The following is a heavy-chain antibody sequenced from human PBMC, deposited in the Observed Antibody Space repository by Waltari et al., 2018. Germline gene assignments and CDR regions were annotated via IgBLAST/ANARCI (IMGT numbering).Heavy chain of an antibody. V-gene: IGHV1-69*08. Sequence: QVQLVQSGAEVKKPGSSVKVSCKASGGTFSSYAISWVRQAPGQGLEWMGRIIPIVGTANDAQKFQGRVTSTADKSTSTAYMELSSLRSEDTAVYYCARPVFTGYYYGMDVWGQGTTVTVSS. CDR3: ARPVFTGYYYGMDV. CDR2: IIPIVGTA. D-gene: IGHD3-16*01. J-gene: IGHJ6*02. CDR1: GGTFSSYA.